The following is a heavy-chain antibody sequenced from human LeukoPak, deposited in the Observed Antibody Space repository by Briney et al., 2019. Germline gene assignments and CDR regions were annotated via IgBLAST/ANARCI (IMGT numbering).Heavy chain of an antibody. Sequence: ASVKVSCKASGYTFTDFYMHLLRQAPGQGLEWMGWINPKSGGTRYAQRFQGRVTMTRDTSISISYMEVSRLIYDDTAVYYCAREAGDNAYDVWGQGTMVTVSS. CDR2: INPKSGGT. V-gene: IGHV1-2*02. CDR3: AREAGDNAYDV. J-gene: IGHJ3*01. CDR1: GYTFTDFY. D-gene: IGHD2-21*01.